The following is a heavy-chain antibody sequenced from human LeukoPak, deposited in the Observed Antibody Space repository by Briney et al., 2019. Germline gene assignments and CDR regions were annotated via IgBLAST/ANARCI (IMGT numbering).Heavy chain of an antibody. Sequence: PSETLSLTCNGSGASMSSNYWSWIRQPAGKGLEWIGRVYSSGSTNYNPSLKSPVTMSVDTSKNQFSLKLSSVTAADTAVYYCARGLGPGEAGTFHYWDQGTLVTVSS. J-gene: IGHJ4*02. CDR1: GASMSSNY. V-gene: IGHV4-4*07. CDR3: ARGLGPGEAGTFHY. D-gene: IGHD6-19*01. CDR2: VYSSGST.